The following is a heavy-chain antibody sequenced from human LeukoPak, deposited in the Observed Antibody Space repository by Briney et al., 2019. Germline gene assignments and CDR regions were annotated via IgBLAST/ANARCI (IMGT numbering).Heavy chain of an antibody. V-gene: IGHV1-46*01. CDR1: GYTFTSYY. Sequence: ASVKVSCKASGYTFTSYYMHWVRQAPGQGLERMGIINPSGGSTSYAQKFQGRVTMTRDTSTSTVYMELSSLRSEDTAVYYCAREGYCSSTSCYWFDPWGQGTLVTVSS. CDR3: AREGYCSSTSCYWFDP. D-gene: IGHD2-2*01. J-gene: IGHJ5*02. CDR2: INPSGGST.